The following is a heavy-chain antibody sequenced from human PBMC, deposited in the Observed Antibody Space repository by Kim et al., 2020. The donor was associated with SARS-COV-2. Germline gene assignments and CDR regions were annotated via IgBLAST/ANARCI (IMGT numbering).Heavy chain of an antibody. CDR2: ISSSSSYI. D-gene: IGHD1-26*01. CDR3: ARETDYSGSYFYLDY. Sequence: GGSLRLSCAASGFTFSSYSMNWVRQAPGKGLEWVSSISSSSSYIYYADSVKGRFTISRDNAKNSLYLQMNSLRAEDTAVYYCARETDYSGSYFYLDYWGQGTLVTVSS. J-gene: IGHJ4*02. V-gene: IGHV3-21*01. CDR1: GFTFSSYS.